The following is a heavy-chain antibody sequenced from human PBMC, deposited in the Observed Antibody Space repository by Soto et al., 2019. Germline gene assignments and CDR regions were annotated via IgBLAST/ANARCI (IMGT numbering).Heavy chain of an antibody. CDR1: GGTFSSYA. D-gene: IGHD3-22*01. CDR2: IIPIFGTA. J-gene: IGHJ4*02. Sequence: GASVKVSCKASGGTFSSYAISWVRQAPGQGLEWMGGIIPIFGTANYAQEFQGRVTITADESTSTAYMELSSLRSEDTAVYYCARGSLRDSSGYLSHNFDYWGQGALVTVSS. CDR3: ARGSLRDSSGYLSHNFDY. V-gene: IGHV1-69*13.